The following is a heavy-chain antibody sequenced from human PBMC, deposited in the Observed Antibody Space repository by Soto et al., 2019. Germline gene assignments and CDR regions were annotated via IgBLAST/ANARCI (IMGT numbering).Heavy chain of an antibody. CDR3: ARHASSGWPYYYYGMDV. J-gene: IGHJ6*02. D-gene: IGHD6-19*01. Sequence: GESLKISCKGSGYSFTSYWIGWVRQMPGKGLEWMGIIYPGHSDIRYSPSFQGQVTISADKSISTAYLQWSSLKASYTAMYYCARHASSGWPYYYYGMDVCGQGTTVTGPS. CDR2: IYPGHSDI. V-gene: IGHV5-51*01. CDR1: GYSFTSYW.